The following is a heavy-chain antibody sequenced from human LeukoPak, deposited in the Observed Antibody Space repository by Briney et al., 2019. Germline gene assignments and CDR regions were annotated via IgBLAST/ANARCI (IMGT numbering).Heavy chain of an antibody. CDR1: GGSISSYY. D-gene: IGHD2-2*03. Sequence: SETLSLTCTVSGGSISSYYWSWIRQPPGKGLEWIGYIYYSGSTNYNPSLKSRVTISVDTSKNQFSLKLSSVTAADTAVYYCARDSGYCSSTSCYFRFDPWGQGTLVTVSS. V-gene: IGHV4-59*01. J-gene: IGHJ5*02. CDR3: ARDSGYCSSTSCYFRFDP. CDR2: IYYSGST.